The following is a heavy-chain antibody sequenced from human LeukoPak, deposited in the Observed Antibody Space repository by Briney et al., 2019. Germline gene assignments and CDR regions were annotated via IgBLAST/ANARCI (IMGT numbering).Heavy chain of an antibody. Sequence: GESLRLSCAASGFTFSSYAMTWVRQAPGKGLEWVSAITDSTYFADSVKGRFTISRDSSKNTVYLQMNSLRAEDTAVYYCARYCSGGRCYSGLDPWGQGALVTVS. CDR1: GFTFSSYA. D-gene: IGHD2-15*01. J-gene: IGHJ5*02. CDR2: ITDST. CDR3: ARYCSGGRCYSGLDP. V-gene: IGHV3-23*01.